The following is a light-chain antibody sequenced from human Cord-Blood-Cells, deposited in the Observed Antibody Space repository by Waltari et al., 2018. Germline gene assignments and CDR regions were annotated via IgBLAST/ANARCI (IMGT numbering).Light chain of an antibody. CDR1: KSLLHSNGYNY. V-gene: IGKV2-28*01. CDR3: MQALQTTWT. J-gene: IGKJ1*01. CDR2: LGS. Sequence: DIVMTQSPLSLPVTPGEPASISCRSSKSLLHSNGYNYLDWYLQKPGQSPQLLIYLGSNRASGVPDRFSGSGSGTDFTLKISRVEAEDVGVYYCMQALQTTWTFCQGTKVEIK.